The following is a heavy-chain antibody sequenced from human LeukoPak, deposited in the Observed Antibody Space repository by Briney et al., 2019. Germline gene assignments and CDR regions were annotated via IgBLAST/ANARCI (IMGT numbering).Heavy chain of an antibody. CDR3: AKPTPGLWFGETYFDY. Sequence: GGSLRLSCAASGFTFDDYAMHWVRQAPGKGLEWVSLISGDGGSTYYADSVKGRVTISTDNSKNSLYLQMNSQRTEDTALYYCAKPTPGLWFGETYFDYWGQGTLVTASS. D-gene: IGHD3-10*01. CDR2: ISGDGGST. CDR1: GFTFDDYA. V-gene: IGHV3-43*02. J-gene: IGHJ4*02.